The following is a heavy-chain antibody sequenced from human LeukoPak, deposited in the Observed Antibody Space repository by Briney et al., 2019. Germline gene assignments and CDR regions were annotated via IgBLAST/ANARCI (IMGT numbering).Heavy chain of an antibody. V-gene: IGHV3-48*02. Sequence: SGGSLRLSCAASGFTFSTYSMNWVRQAPGKGLEWVSYISSSSSSIYYADSVKGRFTISRDNARNSLYLQMNSLREEDTAVYYCARNPHSSGWYPLDYWGQGTLVTVSS. D-gene: IGHD6-19*01. J-gene: IGHJ4*02. CDR2: ISSSSSSI. CDR1: GFTFSTYS. CDR3: ARNPHSSGWYPLDY.